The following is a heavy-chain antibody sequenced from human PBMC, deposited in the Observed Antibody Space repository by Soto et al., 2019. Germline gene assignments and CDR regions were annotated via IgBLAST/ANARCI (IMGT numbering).Heavy chain of an antibody. D-gene: IGHD3-16*02. V-gene: IGHV3-7*01. J-gene: IGHJ4*02. CDR1: GFRFSRYW. CDR2: VSSDGRDK. Sequence: VQLEESGGGLVQPGGSLRLSRAASGFRFSRYWMSWARQAPGKGTEWVAIVSSDGRDKTYADAVKGRFTISRDNAENSLFLQMNSLRADDTAVFYCARYDRYSGPFDYWGQGALVTVSS. CDR3: ARYDRYSGPFDY.